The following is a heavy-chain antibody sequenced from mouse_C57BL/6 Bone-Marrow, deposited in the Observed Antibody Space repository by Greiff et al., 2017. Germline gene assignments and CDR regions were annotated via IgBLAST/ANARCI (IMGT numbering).Heavy chain of an antibody. D-gene: IGHD1-1*01. CDR3: ARGFIMDY. V-gene: IGHV1-52*01. CDR1: GYTFTSYW. Sequence: VQLQQPGAELVRPGSSVKLSCKASGYTFTSYWMHWVKQRPIQGLEWIGNIDPSDSETNYNQKFKDKATLTVDKSSSTASMQLSSLTSEDSAVYYCARGFIMDYWGQGTTLTVSS. CDR2: IDPSDSET. J-gene: IGHJ2*01.